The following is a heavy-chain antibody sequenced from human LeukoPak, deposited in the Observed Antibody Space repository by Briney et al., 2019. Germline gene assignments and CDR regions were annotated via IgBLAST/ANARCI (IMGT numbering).Heavy chain of an antibody. D-gene: IGHD2-2*01. CDR2: INHSGST. CDR3: AREGGYCSSTSCYAPYDY. V-gene: IGHV4-34*01. Sequence: SETLSLTCAVYGGSFSGYYWSWIRQPPGKGLEWIGEINHSGSTNYNPSLKSRVTISVDTPKNQFSLKLSSVTAADTAVYYCAREGGYCSSTSCYAPYDYWGQGTLVTVSS. CDR1: GGSFSGYY. J-gene: IGHJ4*02.